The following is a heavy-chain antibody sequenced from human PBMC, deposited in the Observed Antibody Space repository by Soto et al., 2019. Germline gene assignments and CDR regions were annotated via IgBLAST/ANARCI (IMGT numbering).Heavy chain of an antibody. J-gene: IGHJ6*02. Sequence: QVQLQESGPGLVKPSQTLSLTCTVSGGSISSGDYYWSCIRQPPRKRLEWIGYIYYGGSTYYNPSLKSRVTISVDTSKNQFSLKLSSVTAADTAVYYCARGTTRLRFLEWLPHYYGMDVWGQGTTVTVSS. CDR2: IYYGGST. D-gene: IGHD3-3*01. CDR1: GGSISSGDYY. CDR3: ARGTTRLRFLEWLPHYYGMDV. V-gene: IGHV4-30-4*01.